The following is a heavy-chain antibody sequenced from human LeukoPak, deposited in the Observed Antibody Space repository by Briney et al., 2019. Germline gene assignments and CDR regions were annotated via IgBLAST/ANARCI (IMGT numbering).Heavy chain of an antibody. D-gene: IGHD3-16*01. CDR3: TRDRNGGDHYYMDV. J-gene: IGHJ6*03. V-gene: IGHV4-59*11. Sequence: SETLSLTCTVPSGSIRSQHRSWIRQPPGKGLEWIGFISYSGTTYYNPSLESRVTISRDTSRNQFSLKLSSVTAADTAVYYCTRDRNGGDHYYMDVWGKGTAVTVSS. CDR1: SGSIRSQH. CDR2: ISYSGTT.